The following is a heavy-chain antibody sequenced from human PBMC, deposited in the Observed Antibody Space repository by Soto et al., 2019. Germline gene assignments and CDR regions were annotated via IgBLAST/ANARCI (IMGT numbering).Heavy chain of an antibody. CDR3: ARKTGIRYYFEY. CDR1: GGSFSDYS. Sequence: SETLSLTCAVYGGSFSDYSWTWIRQPPGKALEWIGQINHSGSTNYNPSLKSRVTISVDTSKNQFSLKLSSVTAADRAVYYCARKTGIRYYFEYWGQGMLVTVSS. V-gene: IGHV4-34*01. D-gene: IGHD3-10*01. CDR2: INHSGST. J-gene: IGHJ4*02.